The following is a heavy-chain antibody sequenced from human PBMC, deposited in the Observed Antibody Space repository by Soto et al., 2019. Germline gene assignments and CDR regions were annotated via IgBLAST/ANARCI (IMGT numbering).Heavy chain of an antibody. CDR1: GGSFSGYY. D-gene: IGHD6-19*01. CDR2: INHSGST. V-gene: IGHV4-34*01. Sequence: SETLSLTCAVYGGSFSGYYWSWIRQPPGKGLEWIGEINHSGSTNYNPSLKSRVTISVDTSKNQFSLKLSSVTAADTAVYYCARDQSWLSDQKYFQHWGQGTLVTVSS. J-gene: IGHJ1*01. CDR3: ARDQSWLSDQKYFQH.